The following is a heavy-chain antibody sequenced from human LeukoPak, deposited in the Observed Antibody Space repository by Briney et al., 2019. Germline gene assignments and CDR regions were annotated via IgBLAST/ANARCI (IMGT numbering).Heavy chain of an antibody. V-gene: IGHV4-61*02. Sequence: PSETLSLTCTVSGGSISSGSYYWSWIRQPAGKGLEWIGRIYTSGSTNYNPSLKSRVTISVDTSKNQFSLKLSSVTAADTAVYYCARETTMVRGAMGYWGQGTLVTVSS. CDR1: GGSISSGSYY. D-gene: IGHD3-10*01. J-gene: IGHJ4*02. CDR3: ARETTMVRGAMGY. CDR2: IYTSGST.